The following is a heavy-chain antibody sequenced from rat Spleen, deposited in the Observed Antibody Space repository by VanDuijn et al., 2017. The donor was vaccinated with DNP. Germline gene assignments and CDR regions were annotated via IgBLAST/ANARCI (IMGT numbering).Heavy chain of an antibody. CDR3: TREDGYTYFDY. CDR2: ISTSGGST. Sequence: EVQLVESGGGLVQPGRSMKLSCAASGFTFSSFPMAWVRQAPTKGLEWVATISTSGGSTYYRDSVKGRFTISRDNAKSTLYLQMNSLRSEDTATYYCTREDGYTYFDYWGQGVMVTVSS. CDR1: GFTFSSFP. D-gene: IGHD1-4*01. J-gene: IGHJ2*01. V-gene: IGHV5-46*01.